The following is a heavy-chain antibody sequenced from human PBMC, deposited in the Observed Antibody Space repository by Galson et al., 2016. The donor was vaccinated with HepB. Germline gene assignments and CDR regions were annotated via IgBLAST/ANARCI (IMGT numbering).Heavy chain of an antibody. D-gene: IGHD3-9*01. V-gene: IGHV3-74*01. Sequence: SLRLSCAASGFTFSSYWMHWVRQVPGKGPVMVARTNTDGNDTGYADSVKGRFTISRDNAKNTLYLQMNTLRAEDTAVYYCARDYLTLTGSYLDSGGQGTIVTFSS. CDR1: GFTFSSYW. J-gene: IGHJ4*02. CDR3: ARDYLTLTGSYLDS. CDR2: TNTDGNDT.